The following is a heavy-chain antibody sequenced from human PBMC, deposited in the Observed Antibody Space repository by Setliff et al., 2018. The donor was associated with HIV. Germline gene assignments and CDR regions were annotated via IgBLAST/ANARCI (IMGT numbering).Heavy chain of an antibody. J-gene: IGHJ4*02. CDR1: GGSISSGSYY. D-gene: IGHD3-16*02. CDR3: ARGRGNDYVWGSYRYFDY. CDR2: IYTNGYT. V-gene: IGHV4-61*09. Sequence: PSETLSLTCSVSGGSISSGSYYWTWIRQPAGKGPEWIGHIYTNGYTNYNPSLKSRVTISVDTSKNQFSLKLTSVTAADTAVYYCARGRGNDYVWGSYRYFDYWGQGTLVTVSS.